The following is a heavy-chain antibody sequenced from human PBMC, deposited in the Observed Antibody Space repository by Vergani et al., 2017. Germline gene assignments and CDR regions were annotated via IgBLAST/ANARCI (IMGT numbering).Heavy chain of an antibody. V-gene: IGHV1-69*02. D-gene: IGHD2-2*01. Sequence: QVQLVQSGAEVKKPGSSVKVSCKASGGTFSSYTISWVRQAPGQGLEWMGRIIPILGIANYAQKFQGRVTITADKSTSTAYMELSSLRSEDTAVYYCARGDPICCSSTSCYLHWGQGTLVTVSS. J-gene: IGHJ4*02. CDR3: ARGDPICCSSTSCYLH. CDR2: IIPILGIA. CDR1: GGTFSSYT.